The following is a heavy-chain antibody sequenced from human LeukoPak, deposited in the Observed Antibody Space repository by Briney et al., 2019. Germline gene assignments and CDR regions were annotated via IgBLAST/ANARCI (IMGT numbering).Heavy chain of an antibody. CDR2: IYHSGST. CDR3: ARDFLGYSYGYSTFDY. D-gene: IGHD5-18*01. CDR1: GGSISSSIYY. Sequence: SETLSLTCIVSGGSISSSIYYWGWIRQPPGKGLEWIGSIYHSGSTYYNPSLKSRVTISVDTSKNQFSLKLSSVTAADTAVYYCARDFLGYSYGYSTFDYWGQGTLVTVSS. V-gene: IGHV4-39*07. J-gene: IGHJ4*02.